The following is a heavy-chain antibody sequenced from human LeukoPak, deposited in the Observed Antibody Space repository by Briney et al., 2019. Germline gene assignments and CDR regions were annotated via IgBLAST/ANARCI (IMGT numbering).Heavy chain of an antibody. CDR3: ARERSYCSGATCSLDI. D-gene: IGHD2-15*01. J-gene: IGHJ4*02. V-gene: IGHV3-21*01. Sequence: GGSLRLSCAASGFSLSIYDMVWVRQAPGKGLEWIASTGLSSSYIGYADSVKGRFTISRDNGENSVYLQMNSLRAEDTAVYFCARERSYCSGATCSLDIWGQGTLVTVSS. CDR1: GFSLSIYD. CDR2: TGLSSSYI.